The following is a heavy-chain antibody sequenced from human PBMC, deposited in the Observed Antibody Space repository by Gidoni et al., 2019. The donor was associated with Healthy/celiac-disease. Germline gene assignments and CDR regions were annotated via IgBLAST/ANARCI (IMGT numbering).Heavy chain of an antibody. V-gene: IGHV1-18*01. D-gene: IGHD1-26*01. Sequence: QVQLVQSGAEVQKPGASVQVSCKASGYTFTSYGISWVRQAPGQGLVWMGWISAYNGNTNYAQKLQGRVTMTTDTSTSTAYMELRSLRSDDTAVYYCARTPTPIVGAPPLNYWGQGTLVTVSS. CDR3: ARTPTPIVGAPPLNY. CDR2: ISAYNGNT. J-gene: IGHJ4*02. CDR1: GYTFTSYG.